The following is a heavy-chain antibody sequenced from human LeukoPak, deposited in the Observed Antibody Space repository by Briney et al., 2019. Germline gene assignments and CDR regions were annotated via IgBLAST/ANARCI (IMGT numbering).Heavy chain of an antibody. J-gene: IGHJ4*02. V-gene: IGHV3-15*01. CDR1: GFTFSSYG. CDR2: IKSKTDGGTT. CDR3: TTDSDGWNFDY. Sequence: GGSLRLSCAASGFTFSSYGMHWVRQAPGKGLEWVGRIKSKTDGGTTDYAAPVKGRFTISRDDSKNTLYLQMNSLKTEDTAVYYCTTDSDGWNFDYWGQGTLVTVSS. D-gene: IGHD5-24*01.